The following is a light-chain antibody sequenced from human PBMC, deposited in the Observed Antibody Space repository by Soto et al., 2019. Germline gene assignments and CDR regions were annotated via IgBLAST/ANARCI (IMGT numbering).Light chain of an antibody. J-gene: IGKJ1*01. CDR3: QQYNSYSEA. V-gene: IGKV1-5*03. CDR2: KTS. CDR1: QTISSW. Sequence: DIQMTQSPSTLSASVGDRVTITCRASQTISSWLAWYQQKPGKAPKLLMYKTSSLESGVPSRFSGSRSGTEFTLTISSLQPDDFATYFCQQYNSYSEAFGQGTKVELK.